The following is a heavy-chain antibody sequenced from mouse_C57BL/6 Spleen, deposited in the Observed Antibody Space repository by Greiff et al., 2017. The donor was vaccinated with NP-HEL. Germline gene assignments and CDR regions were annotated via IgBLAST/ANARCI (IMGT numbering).Heavy chain of an antibody. CDR3: ARSDAWFAY. CDR1: GFTFSDYG. CDR2: ISSGSSTI. Sequence: EVKLMESGGGLVKPGGSLKLSCAASGFTFSDYGMHWVRQAPAKGLEWVAYISSGSSTIYYADTVTGRFTISRAHAKHPLFLQMTRLRSEDTAMYYCARSDAWFAYWGQGTLVTVSA. J-gene: IGHJ3*01. V-gene: IGHV5-17*01.